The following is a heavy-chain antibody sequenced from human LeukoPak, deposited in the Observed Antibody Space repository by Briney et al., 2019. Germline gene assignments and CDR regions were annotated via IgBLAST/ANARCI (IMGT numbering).Heavy chain of an antibody. D-gene: IGHD2-15*01. J-gene: IGHJ5*02. CDR3: ARVEYCSGGSCYENWFDP. V-gene: IGHV1-18*01. CDR1: GYTFTSYG. CDR2: ISAYNGNT. Sequence: GASVKVSCKASGYTFTSYGISWVRQAPGQGLEWMGWISAYNGNTNYAQKLQGRVTMTTDTSTSTAYMELRSLRSDDTAVYYCARVEYCSGGSCYENWFDPWGQGTLVTVSS.